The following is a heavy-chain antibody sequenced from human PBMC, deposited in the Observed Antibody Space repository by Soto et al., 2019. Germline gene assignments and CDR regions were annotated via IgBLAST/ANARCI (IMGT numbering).Heavy chain of an antibody. D-gene: IGHD3-22*01. CDR2: IYHSGST. CDR1: GGSVSSSNW. CDR3: ASVGSDYDNSGYYLP. Sequence: SETLSLTCIVSGGSVSSSNWWGWVRQPPGKGLEWIGEIYHSGSTTYNPSLKSRATISVDKSENQFSLRLKSVTAADTAVYYCASVGSDYDNSGYYLPWGPGTLVTVSS. V-gene: IGHV4-4*02. J-gene: IGHJ5*02.